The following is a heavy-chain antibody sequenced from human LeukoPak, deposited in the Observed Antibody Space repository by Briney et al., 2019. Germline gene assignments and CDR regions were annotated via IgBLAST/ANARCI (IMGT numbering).Heavy chain of an antibody. V-gene: IGHV4-30-4*01. CDR1: GGSISSGDYY. CDR3: ARVGDYGDYGNFDY. CDR2: IYYSGST. D-gene: IGHD4-17*01. J-gene: IGHJ4*02. Sequence: SETLSLTCTVSGGSISSGDYYWSWLRQPPGKGLEWIGYIYYSGSTYYNPSLKSRVTISVDTSKNQFSLKLSSVTAADTAVYYCARVGDYGDYGNFDYWGQGTLVTVSS.